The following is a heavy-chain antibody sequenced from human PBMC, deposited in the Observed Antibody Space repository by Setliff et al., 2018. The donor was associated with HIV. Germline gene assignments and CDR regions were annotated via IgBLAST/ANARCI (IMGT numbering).Heavy chain of an antibody. CDR3: ALLEVPLIEGISPAL. D-gene: IGHD3-22*01. V-gene: IGHV4-34*01. Sequence: SETLSLTCAVYNGSFSEYYWTWVRQPTGKELEWIGEISHGGRSTYNPSLKSRVAISVDTSKNQFSLKLNTVTAADTALYFCALLEVPLIEGISPALWGQGTLVTVSS. J-gene: IGHJ4*02. CDR1: NGSFSEYY. CDR2: ISHGGRS.